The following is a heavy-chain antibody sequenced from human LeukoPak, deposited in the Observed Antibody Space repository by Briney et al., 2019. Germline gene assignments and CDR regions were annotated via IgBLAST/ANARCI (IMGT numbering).Heavy chain of an antibody. V-gene: IGHV4-4*09. CDR3: ARVIRSGSYDI. Sequence: PSETLSLTCTVSGGSISSYYWSWIRQPPGKGLEWIGYIYTSGSTNYSPSLKSRVTISVDTSKNQFSLKLSSVTAADTAVYYCARVIRSGSYDIWGQGTMVTVSS. CDR2: IYTSGST. J-gene: IGHJ3*02. CDR1: GGSISSYY. D-gene: IGHD3-3*01.